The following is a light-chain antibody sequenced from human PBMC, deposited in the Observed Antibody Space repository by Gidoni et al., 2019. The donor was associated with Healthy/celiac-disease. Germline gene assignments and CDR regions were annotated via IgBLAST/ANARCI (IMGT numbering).Light chain of an antibody. V-gene: IGKV1-39*01. CDR3: QQGYSTPDT. CDR1: QSISSY. Sequence: DIQMTQSPSSLSASVGDTVTITCRASQSISSYLNWYQQKPEKAPKLLIYAASRLQSGVPSRFSSSGSGTDFTLTISSLQHEDFATYYYQQGYSTPDTFGQGTKVEIK. J-gene: IGKJ1*01. CDR2: AAS.